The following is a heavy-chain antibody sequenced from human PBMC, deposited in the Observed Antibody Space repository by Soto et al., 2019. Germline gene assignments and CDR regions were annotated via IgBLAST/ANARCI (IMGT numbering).Heavy chain of an antibody. Sequence: GGSLRLSCAASGLSVSTNSMSWVRQAPGKGLEWLAVIYSGGKTFYADSVKGRFTISKDNSKNTLSLQMNSLRAEDTAVYYCTRDAPGERPYYFYYYGMDVWGQGTTVTVSS. CDR1: GLSVSTNS. J-gene: IGHJ6*02. CDR3: TRDAPGERPYYFYYYGMDV. CDR2: IYSGGKT. V-gene: IGHV3-53*01.